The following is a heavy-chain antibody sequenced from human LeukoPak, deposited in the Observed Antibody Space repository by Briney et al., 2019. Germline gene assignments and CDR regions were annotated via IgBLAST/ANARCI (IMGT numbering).Heavy chain of an antibody. V-gene: IGHV1-69*04. J-gene: IGHJ4*02. CDR2: IIPILGIA. D-gene: IGHD3-22*01. Sequence: ASVKVSCKASGGTFSSYAISWVRQAPGQGLEWMGRIIPILGIANYAQKFQGRVTITADKSTSTAYMELSSLRSEDTAVYYCAMGGAYYDSSGYPFDYWGQGTLVTVSS. CDR1: GGTFSSYA. CDR3: AMGGAYYDSSGYPFDY.